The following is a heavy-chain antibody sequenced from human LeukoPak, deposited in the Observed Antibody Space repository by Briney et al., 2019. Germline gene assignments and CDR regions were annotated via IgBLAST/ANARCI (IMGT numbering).Heavy chain of an antibody. D-gene: IGHD2-2*01. CDR1: GFKFSDHY. CDR3: AKDGVVPAAPFDY. CDR2: SRNKASSYTT. J-gene: IGHJ4*02. Sequence: GGSLRLSCAASGFKFSDHYIDWVRQAPGKGLGWVGRSRNKASSYTTEYAASVEGRFTISRDVSESSLYLQMNSLRTEDTAVYYCAKDGVVPAAPFDYWGQGTLVTVSS. V-gene: IGHV3-72*01.